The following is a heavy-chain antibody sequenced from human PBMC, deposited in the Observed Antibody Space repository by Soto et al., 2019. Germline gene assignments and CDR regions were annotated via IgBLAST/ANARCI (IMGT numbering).Heavy chain of an antibody. V-gene: IGHV6-1*01. Sequence: SQTLSLTCVISGDSVSSDSAAWNWIRQSPSRGLEWLGRTYYMSKWYNSYAVSLKSRMTINPDTSKNHFSLQLTSVTPDDTAVYYCARGSTVTTGFDYWGQGTPVTVSS. CDR3: ARGSTVTTGFDY. D-gene: IGHD4-17*01. CDR2: TYYMSKWYN. J-gene: IGHJ4*02. CDR1: GDSVSSDSAA.